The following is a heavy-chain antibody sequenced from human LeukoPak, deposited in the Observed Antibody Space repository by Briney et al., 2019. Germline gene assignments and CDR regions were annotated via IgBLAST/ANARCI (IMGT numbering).Heavy chain of an antibody. Sequence: SETLSLTCTVSGGSISGYYWTWIRQLPGKGLEWIGYIYNSGITNYNPSLKSRVTVSVDTSKNQFSLRLTSVTAADTAVYYCARSVPSLDYLFVTRGPGTLVTVSS. J-gene: IGHJ4*01. V-gene: IGHV4-59*08. CDR3: ARSVPSLDYLFVT. D-gene: IGHD4-11*01. CDR1: GGSISGYY. CDR2: IYNSGIT.